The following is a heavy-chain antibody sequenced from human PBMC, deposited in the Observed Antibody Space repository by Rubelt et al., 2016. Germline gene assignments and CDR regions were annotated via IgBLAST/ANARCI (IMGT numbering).Heavy chain of an antibody. CDR2: ISYDGSNK. CDR3: AKAASTTRASFVFDI. J-gene: IGHJ3*02. Sequence: VHLVESGGGLVQPGGSLRLSCAASGFTFTRSGMSWVRQAPGKGLEWLADISYDGSNKYYEDSGKGRFTISRNNSKNTLVMQINSLRAADTSVYYCAKAASTTRASFVFDIWGQGTMVTVSS. V-gene: IGHV3-30*18. CDR1: GFTFTRSG. D-gene: IGHD1-7*01.